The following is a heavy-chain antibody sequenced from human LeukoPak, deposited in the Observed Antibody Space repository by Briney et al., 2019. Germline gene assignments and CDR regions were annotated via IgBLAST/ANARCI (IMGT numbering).Heavy chain of an antibody. CDR3: ARAGAVANPYYYYGMDV. D-gene: IGHD6-19*01. V-gene: IGHV4-4*07. Sequence: SETLSLTCTVSGGSISSYYWSWIRQPAGKGLEWIGRIYTSGSTNYNSSLKSRVTMSVDTSKNQFSLKLSSVTAADTAVYYCARAGAVANPYYYYGMDVWGQGTTVTVSS. J-gene: IGHJ6*02. CDR1: GGSISSYY. CDR2: IYTSGST.